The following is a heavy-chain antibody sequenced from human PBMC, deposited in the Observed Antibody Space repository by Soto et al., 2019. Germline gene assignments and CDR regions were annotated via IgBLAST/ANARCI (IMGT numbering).Heavy chain of an antibody. Sequence: PGGSLRLSCAASGFTFSSYGMHWVRQAPGKELEWVAVIWYDGSNKYYADSVKGRFTISRDNSKNTLYLQMNSLRAEDTAVYYCARDIIVVVPAAMRHPGYWGQGTLVTVSS. CDR1: GFTFSSYG. CDR3: ARDIIVVVPAAMRHPGY. J-gene: IGHJ4*02. D-gene: IGHD2-2*01. CDR2: IWYDGSNK. V-gene: IGHV3-33*01.